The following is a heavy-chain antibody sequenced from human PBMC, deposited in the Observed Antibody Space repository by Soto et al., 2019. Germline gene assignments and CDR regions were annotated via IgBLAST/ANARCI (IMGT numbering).Heavy chain of an antibody. CDR3: AREFRGGSYRYTPDY. V-gene: IGHV3-64*01. CDR2: ISGDGGST. CDR1: GFTFSSYA. D-gene: IGHD3-16*02. J-gene: IGHJ4*02. Sequence: GGSLRLSCAASGFTFSSYAMHWVRQAPGKGLEYVSAISGDGGSTYYGNLVKGRFTISRDNSKNTLFLQMGSLRAEDMAVYFCAREFRGGSYRYTPDYWGQGTLVTVSS.